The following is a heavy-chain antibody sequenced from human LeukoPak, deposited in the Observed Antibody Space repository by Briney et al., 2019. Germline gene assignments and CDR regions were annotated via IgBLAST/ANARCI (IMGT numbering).Heavy chain of an antibody. D-gene: IGHD6-19*01. CDR3: AKEDSSGWH. J-gene: IGHJ4*02. CDR1: GFTFSSYS. CDR2: ISSSSSSI. V-gene: IGHV3-48*01. Sequence: PGGSLRLSCAASGFTFSSYSMNWVRQAPGKGLEWVSYISSSSSSIYYADSVKGRFTISRDNAKNSLYLQMSSLRVEDTALYYCAKEDSSGWHWGQGTQVTVSS.